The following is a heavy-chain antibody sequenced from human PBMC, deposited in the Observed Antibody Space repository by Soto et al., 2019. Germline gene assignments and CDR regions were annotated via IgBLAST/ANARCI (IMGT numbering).Heavy chain of an antibody. Sequence: EVQLVESGGGLVQPGGSLRLSCAASGFSLSNYWMTWVRRAPGKRPEWVANIKQDGSATYYMDSVRGRFTISRDNANISLFLQMNSLRAEDTALYYCARWTTALDYWGQGALVTVSS. J-gene: IGHJ4*02. CDR1: GFSLSNYW. CDR3: ARWTTALDY. D-gene: IGHD4-17*01. CDR2: IKQDGSAT. V-gene: IGHV3-7*03.